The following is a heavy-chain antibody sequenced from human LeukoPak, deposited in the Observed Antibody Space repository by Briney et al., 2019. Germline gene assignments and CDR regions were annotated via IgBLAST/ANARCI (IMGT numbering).Heavy chain of an antibody. Sequence: PSETLSLTCTVSGGSISSGNYYWGWIRQPPGKGLEWIGSIYYSGSTYCNPSLKSRVTISVDTPKNQFSLKLSSVTAADTAVYYCASRRQCRLPGWGEFDYWGQGTLVTVSS. CDR2: IYYSGST. CDR3: ASRRQCRLPGWGEFDY. D-gene: IGHD3-16*01. CDR1: GGSISSGNYY. V-gene: IGHV4-39*01. J-gene: IGHJ4*02.